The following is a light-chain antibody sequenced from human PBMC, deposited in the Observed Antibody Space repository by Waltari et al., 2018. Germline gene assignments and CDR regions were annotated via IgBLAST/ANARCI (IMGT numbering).Light chain of an antibody. Sequence: EIVLTQSPATLSLSPGQRATLSCRASQSINNFLAWYQQKPGQPPRLLIADASSRATGIPARFSGSGSGTAFTLTISRLEPEDFAIYYCQLRDNWPPYTFGQGTKLEIK. CDR2: DAS. J-gene: IGKJ2*01. CDR1: QSINNF. CDR3: QLRDNWPPYT. V-gene: IGKV3-11*01.